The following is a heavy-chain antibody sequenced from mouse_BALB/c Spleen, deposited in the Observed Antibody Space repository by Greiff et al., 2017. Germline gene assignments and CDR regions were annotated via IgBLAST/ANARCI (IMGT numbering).Heavy chain of an antibody. CDR2: ISYSGST. CDR1: GYSITSDYA. CDR3: ARDYDYDYFDY. J-gene: IGHJ2*01. V-gene: IGHV3-2*02. Sequence: EVQLQESGPGLVKPSQSLSLTCTVTGYSITSDYAWNWIRQFPGNKLEWMGYISYSGSTSYTPSLKSRISITRDTSKNQFFLQLNSVTTEDTATYYCARDYDYDYFDYWGQGTTLTVSS. D-gene: IGHD2-4*01.